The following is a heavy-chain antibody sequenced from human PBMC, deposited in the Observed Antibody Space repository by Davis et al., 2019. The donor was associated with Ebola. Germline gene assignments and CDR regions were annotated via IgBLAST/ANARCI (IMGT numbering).Heavy chain of an antibody. J-gene: IGHJ4*02. CDR1: GYRLTSYW. CDR3: ASSSSRWYYFDY. V-gene: IGHV5-51*01. CDR2: IYPGDSDT. Sequence: GESPKTSRKGPGYRLTSYWLGWVRQTPGKGLEWMGIIYPGDSDTRNSPSLQGQVTISANKSISTAYLQWSSLKASDTAMYYCASSSSRWYYFDYWGQGTLVTVSS. D-gene: IGHD6-19*01.